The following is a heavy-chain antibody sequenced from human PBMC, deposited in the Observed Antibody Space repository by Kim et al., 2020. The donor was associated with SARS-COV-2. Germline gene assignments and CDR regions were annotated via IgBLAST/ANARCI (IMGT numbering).Heavy chain of an antibody. CDR2: ISDDGSNR. D-gene: IGHD3-10*01. CDR1: GFTFSSYG. CDR3: AKERVLRGNMCDY. V-gene: IGHV3-30*18. Sequence: GGSLRLSCAASGFTFSSYGIHWVRQAPGKGLEWVAVISDDGSNRYFADSVRGRFSISRDNSKNTLSLQMNSLRAEDTAVYYCAKERVLRGNMCDYWGQGTLVTVSS. J-gene: IGHJ4*02.